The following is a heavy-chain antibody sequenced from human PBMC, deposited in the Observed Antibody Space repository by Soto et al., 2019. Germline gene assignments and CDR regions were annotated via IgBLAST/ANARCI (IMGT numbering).Heavy chain of an antibody. V-gene: IGHV3-53*01. CDR2: IYSGGST. CDR1: GFSVSSSD. Sequence: GGSLRLSCAASGFSVSSSDMSWVRQVPGEGLEWVSVIYSGGSTHDADYVKGRFSVSRDTSKNTVDLQMNSLRVDDTAVYYCGTSSRKDYHFAMDVWGQGTAVTVPS. J-gene: IGHJ6*02. CDR3: GTSSRKDYHFAMDV. D-gene: IGHD6-6*01.